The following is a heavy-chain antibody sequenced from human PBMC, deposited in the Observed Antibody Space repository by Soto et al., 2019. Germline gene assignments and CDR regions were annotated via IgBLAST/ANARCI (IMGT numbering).Heavy chain of an antibody. J-gene: IGHJ2*01. CDR1: GFIFNPAW. CDR3: TTAGPRDWYFNL. Sequence: EVHLVESGGGLVEPGGSLRLSCAASGFIFNPAWMTWVRQAPGTGLEWVAHITRRPDGGTADYAASVKGRVTISRADSRHTLYLQMNSLRIEDTAVYYCTTAGPRDWYFNLWGRGTLVTVSS. V-gene: IGHV3-15*01. CDR2: ITRRPDGGTA.